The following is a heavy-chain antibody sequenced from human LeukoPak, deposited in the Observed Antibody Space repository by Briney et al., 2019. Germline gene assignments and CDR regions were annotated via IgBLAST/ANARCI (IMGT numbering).Heavy chain of an antibody. CDR3: ARVGAVAGTHDY. V-gene: IGHV1-46*01. Sequence: ASVKVSCKASGYTFTGYYMHWVRQAPGQGLEWMGIINPSGGSTSYAQKFQGRVTMTRDTSTSTVYMELSSLRSEDTAVYYCARVGAVAGTHDYWGQGTLVTVSS. J-gene: IGHJ4*02. D-gene: IGHD6-19*01. CDR1: GYTFTGYY. CDR2: INPSGGST.